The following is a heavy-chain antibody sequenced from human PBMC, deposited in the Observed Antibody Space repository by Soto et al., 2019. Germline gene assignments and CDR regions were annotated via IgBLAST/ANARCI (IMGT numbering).Heavy chain of an antibody. Sequence: QVQLVQSGAEVKKPGSSAKVSCKASGGTFTNSAISWVRQAPGQGLEWMGVIIPIFRAANYAQRFQDRVTITADESTSTAYMELSSLRSEDTAVYYCARDSRTNFYDSSGYFDYWGQGTPVTVSS. CDR1: GGTFTNSA. CDR3: ARDSRTNFYDSSGYFDY. V-gene: IGHV1-69*01. CDR2: IIPIFRAA. D-gene: IGHD3-22*01. J-gene: IGHJ4*02.